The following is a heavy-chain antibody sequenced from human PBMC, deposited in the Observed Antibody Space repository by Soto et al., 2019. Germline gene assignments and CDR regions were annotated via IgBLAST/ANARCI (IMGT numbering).Heavy chain of an antibody. CDR3: ARDPDYGDYVAGYMDV. CDR2: ISAYNGNT. J-gene: IGHJ6*03. D-gene: IGHD4-17*01. V-gene: IGHV1-18*01. Sequence: ASVKVSCKASGYTFTSYGISWVRQAPGQGLEWMGWISAYNGNTNYAQKLQGRVTMTTDTSTSTAYMELRSLRSDDTALYYCARDPDYGDYVAGYMDVWGKGTTVTVSS. CDR1: GYTFTSYG.